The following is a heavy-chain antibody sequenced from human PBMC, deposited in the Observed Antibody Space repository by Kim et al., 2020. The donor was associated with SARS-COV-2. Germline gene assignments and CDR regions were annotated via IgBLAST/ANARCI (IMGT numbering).Heavy chain of an antibody. Sequence: SLKRRVTISVDTSKNQFSLKLSSVTAADTAVYYCARLPGSGSYYNDWFDPWGQGTLVTVSS. V-gene: IGHV4-59*08. J-gene: IGHJ5*02. D-gene: IGHD3-10*01. CDR3: ARLPGSGSYYNDWFDP.